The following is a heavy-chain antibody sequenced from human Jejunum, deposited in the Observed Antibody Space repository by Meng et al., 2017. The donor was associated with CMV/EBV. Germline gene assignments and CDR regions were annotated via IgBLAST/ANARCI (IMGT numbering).Heavy chain of an antibody. CDR1: GDSFSSYY. CDR3: AREDTVKGFDP. D-gene: IGHD4-17*01. V-gene: IGHV4-59*01. Sequence: LTCTVSGDSFSSYYWAAIRQPPGKGLEYIGYIYYSGTTNYNPSLKSRVTMSVDTSRRQFSLKLHSVTPADTAVYYCAREDTVKGFDPWGQGTLVTVSS. J-gene: IGHJ5*02. CDR2: IYYSGTT.